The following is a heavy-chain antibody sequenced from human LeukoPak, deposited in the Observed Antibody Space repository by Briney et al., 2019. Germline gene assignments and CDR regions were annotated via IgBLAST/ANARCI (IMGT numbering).Heavy chain of an antibody. Sequence: ASVKVSCKASGYTFTSYGISWVRQAPGQGLEWMGWISAYNGNTNYAQKLQGRVTMTTDTSTSTAYMELRSLRSDDTAVYYCARISGSPYYYYYGMDVWGQGTTVTVSS. CDR2: ISAYNGNT. D-gene: IGHD1-26*01. V-gene: IGHV1-18*01. CDR1: GYTFTSYG. J-gene: IGHJ6*02. CDR3: ARISGSPYYYYYGMDV.